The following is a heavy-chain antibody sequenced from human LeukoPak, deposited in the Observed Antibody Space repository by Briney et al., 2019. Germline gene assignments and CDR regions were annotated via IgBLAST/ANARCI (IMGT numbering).Heavy chain of an antibody. CDR2: ISGSGGST. D-gene: IGHD3-10*01. CDR3: VAGSGSYCNALSLYYFDY. V-gene: IGHV3-23*01. CDR1: GFTFSSYA. Sequence: PGGSLRLSCAASGFTFSSYAMSWVRQAPGKGLEWVSAISGSGGSTYYADSVKGRFTISRDNSKNTLYLQMNSLRAEDTAVYYCVAGSGSYCNALSLYYFDYWGQGTLVTVSS. J-gene: IGHJ4*02.